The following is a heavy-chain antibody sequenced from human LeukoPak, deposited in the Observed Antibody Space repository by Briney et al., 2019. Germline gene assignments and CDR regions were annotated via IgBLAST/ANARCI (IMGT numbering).Heavy chain of an antibody. V-gene: IGHV1-24*01. J-gene: IGHJ1*01. CDR2: FDPEDGET. CDR3: ATGQWLVREYFQH. D-gene: IGHD6-19*01. Sequence: ASVKVSCKVSGYTLTELSMHWVRQAPGKGLEWMGGFDPEDGETIYAQKFQGRVTITEDTSTDTAYMELSSLRSEDTAVYYCATGQWLVREYFQHWGQGTLVTVSS. CDR1: GYTLTELS.